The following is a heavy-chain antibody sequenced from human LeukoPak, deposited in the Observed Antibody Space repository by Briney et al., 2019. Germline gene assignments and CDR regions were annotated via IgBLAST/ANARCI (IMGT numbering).Heavy chain of an antibody. CDR3: ARASPHKLRYFDLYYFDY. Sequence: ASVKVSCKASGYTFTGYYMHWVRQAPGQGLEWMGWINPNSGGTNYAQKFQGRVTMTRDTSISTAYMELSRLRSDDTAVYYYARASPHKLRYFDLYYFDYWGQGTLVTVSS. J-gene: IGHJ4*02. D-gene: IGHD3-9*01. V-gene: IGHV1-2*02. CDR1: GYTFTGYY. CDR2: INPNSGGT.